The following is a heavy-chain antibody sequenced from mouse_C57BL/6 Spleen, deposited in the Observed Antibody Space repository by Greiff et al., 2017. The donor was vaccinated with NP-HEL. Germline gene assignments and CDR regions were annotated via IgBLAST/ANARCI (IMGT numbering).Heavy chain of an antibody. V-gene: IGHV1-55*01. CDR1: GYTFTSYW. CDR2: IYPGSGST. CDR3: ARGGAQALDY. J-gene: IGHJ2*01. D-gene: IGHD3-2*02. Sequence: QVHVKQPGAELVKPGASVKMSCKASGYTFTSYWITWVKQRPGQGLEWIGDIYPGSGSTNYNEKFKSKATLTVDTSSSTAYMQLSSLTSEDSAVYYCARGGAQALDYWGQGTTLTVSS.